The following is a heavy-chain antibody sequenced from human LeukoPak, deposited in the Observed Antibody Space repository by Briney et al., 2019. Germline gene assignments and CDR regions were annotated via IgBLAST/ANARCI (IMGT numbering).Heavy chain of an antibody. V-gene: IGHV4-61*02. D-gene: IGHD2-15*01. CDR1: GGSISSGSYY. Sequence: SETLSLTCTVSGGSISSGSYYWSWIRQPAGKGPEWIGRIYTSGSTNYNPSLKSRVTISVDTSKNQFSLKLSSVTAADTAVYYCARGNFFCSGGSCTSAFDIWGQGTMVTVSS. CDR3: ARGNFFCSGGSCTSAFDI. J-gene: IGHJ3*02. CDR2: IYTSGST.